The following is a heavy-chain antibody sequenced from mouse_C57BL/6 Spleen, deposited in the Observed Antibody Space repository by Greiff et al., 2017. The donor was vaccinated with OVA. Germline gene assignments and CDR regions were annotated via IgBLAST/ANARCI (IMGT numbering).Heavy chain of an antibody. D-gene: IGHD1-2*01. Sequence: VQLQQSGPELVKPGASVKISCKASGYAFSSSWMNWVKQRPGKGLEWIGRIYPGDGDTNYNGKFKGKATLTADKSSSTAYMQISSLTSEDSAVYFCAREGKLRPHYYAMDYWGQGTSVTVSS. CDR3: AREGKLRPHYYAMDY. CDR2: IYPGDGDT. CDR1: GYAFSSSW. J-gene: IGHJ4*01. V-gene: IGHV1-82*01.